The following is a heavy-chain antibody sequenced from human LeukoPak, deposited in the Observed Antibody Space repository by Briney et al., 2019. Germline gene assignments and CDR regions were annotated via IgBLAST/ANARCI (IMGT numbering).Heavy chain of an antibody. Sequence: ASVKVSCKASGYTFTGYYMHWVRQAPGQGLEWMGWISAYNGNTNYAQKLQGRVTMTTDTSTSAAYMELRSLRSDDTAVYYCARDLPDYGDYGDYWGQGTLVTVSS. CDR2: ISAYNGNT. CDR1: GYTFTGYY. J-gene: IGHJ4*02. D-gene: IGHD4-17*01. V-gene: IGHV1-18*04. CDR3: ARDLPDYGDYGDY.